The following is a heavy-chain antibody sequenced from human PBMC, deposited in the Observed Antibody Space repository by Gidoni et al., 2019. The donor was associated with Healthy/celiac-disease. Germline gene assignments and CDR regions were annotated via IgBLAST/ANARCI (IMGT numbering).Heavy chain of an antibody. V-gene: IGHV3-23*01. J-gene: IGHJ4*02. CDR1: GFTFSSYA. D-gene: IGHD6-13*01. CDR3: AKDRADRIAAAGTCFDY. Sequence: EVQLLESGGGLVQPGGSLRLSCAASGFTFSSYAMSWVRQAPGKGLEWVSAISGIGCSTYYADSVKGRFTISRDNSKNTLYLQMNSLRAEDTAVYYCAKDRADRIAAAGTCFDYWGQGTLVTVSS. CDR2: ISGIGCST.